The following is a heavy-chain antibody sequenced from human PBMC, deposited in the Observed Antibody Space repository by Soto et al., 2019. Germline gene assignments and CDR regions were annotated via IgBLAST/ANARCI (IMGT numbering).Heavy chain of an antibody. D-gene: IGHD4-17*01. CDR3: ARGTVTSGRWFGP. V-gene: IGHV1-18*04. CDR1: HATFTGYT. Sequence: QVHLVQSETEVKEPGASVTVSCKTSHATFTGYTINWVRQAPGQGLEWLGWISSLSGNIYYARDFQGRLTMTTNTSATTAYMELRSLRSDDTAVYFCARGTVTSGRWFGPWGQGTLVTVSS. CDR2: ISSLSGNI. J-gene: IGHJ5*02.